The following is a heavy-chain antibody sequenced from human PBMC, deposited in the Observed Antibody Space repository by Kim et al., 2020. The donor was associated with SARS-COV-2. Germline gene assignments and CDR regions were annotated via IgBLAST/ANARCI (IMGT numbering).Heavy chain of an antibody. V-gene: IGHV3-11*06. CDR2: ISSSSSYT. CDR1: GFTFSDYY. CDR3: ARAVCSSTSCYWNDYFDY. J-gene: IGHJ4*02. D-gene: IGHD2-2*01. Sequence: GGSLRLSCAASGFTFSDYYMSWIRQAPGKGLEWVSYISSSSSYTNYADSVKGRFTISRDNAKNSLYLQMNSLRAEDTAVYYCARAVCSSTSCYWNDYFDYWGQGTLVTVSS.